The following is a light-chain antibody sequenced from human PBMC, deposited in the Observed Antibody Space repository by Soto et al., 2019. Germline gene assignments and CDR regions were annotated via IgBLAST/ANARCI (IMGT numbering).Light chain of an antibody. CDR3: SSYTSSSTYV. V-gene: IGLV2-14*01. CDR1: SSDVGGYNY. CDR2: DVS. Sequence: QSALTQPASVSGSPGQSITISCTGTSSDVGGYNYVSWYQQHPGKAPKLMIYDVSNRPSGVSNRFSGSKSGNTASLTISGLKAEDEADYYCSSYTSSSTYVFGNGTKLTVL. J-gene: IGLJ1*01.